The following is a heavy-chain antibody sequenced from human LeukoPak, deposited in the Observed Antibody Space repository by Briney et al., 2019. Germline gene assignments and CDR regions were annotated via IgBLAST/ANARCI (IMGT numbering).Heavy chain of an antibody. CDR2: IGHTLGST. V-gene: IGHV3-23*01. CDR1: GFTVSDYA. CDR3: AKDPFYYGTGGPT. Sequence: GGSLRLSCAPSGFTVSDYAMSWVRQAPGKGREWVSSIGHTLGSTYYTESGKGRFIISRDSSKNTVFLRMNSLRADDTAVYYCAKDPFYYGTGGPTWGQGTLVTVSS. J-gene: IGHJ4*02. D-gene: IGHD3-10*01.